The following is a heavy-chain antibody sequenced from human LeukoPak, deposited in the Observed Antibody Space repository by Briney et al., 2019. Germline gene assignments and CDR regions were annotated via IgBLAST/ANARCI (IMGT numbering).Heavy chain of an antibody. CDR1: GGTFSSYA. CDR3: ARVKYYDSSGYYLGYFDY. V-gene: IGHV1-69*05. CDR2: IIPIFGTA. Sequence: SVKISCKASGGTFSSYAISWVRQAPGQGLERMGGIIPIFGTANYAQKFQGRVTITTDESTSTAYMELSSLRSEDTAVYYCARVKYYDSSGYYLGYFDYWGQGTLVTVSS. J-gene: IGHJ4*02. D-gene: IGHD3-22*01.